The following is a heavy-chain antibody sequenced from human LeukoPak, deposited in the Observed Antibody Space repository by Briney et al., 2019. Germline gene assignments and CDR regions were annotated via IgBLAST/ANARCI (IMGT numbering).Heavy chain of an antibody. CDR1: GFTFSGYW. J-gene: IGHJ6*03. CDR2: INSDGSST. D-gene: IGHD4-17*01. CDR3: ARDQKADGAYYMDV. Sequence: PGGSLRLPCAASGFTFSGYWMHWVRHAPGKGLVWVSRINSDGSSTTYADSVKGRFTISRDNAKSTLYLQMNSLRAEDTAVYYCARDQKADGAYYMDVWGKGTTVTVSS. V-gene: IGHV3-74*01.